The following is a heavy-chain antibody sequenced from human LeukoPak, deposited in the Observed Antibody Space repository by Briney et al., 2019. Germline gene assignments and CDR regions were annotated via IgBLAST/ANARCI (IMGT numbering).Heavy chain of an antibody. Sequence: GGSLRLSCAASGFTVSSNYMSWVRQAPGKGLEWVSVIYSGGSTYYADSVKGRFTISRDNSKNTLYLQMNSLRAEDTAVYYCAREGVAFLGYFQHWGQGTLVTVSS. CDR2: IYSGGST. CDR3: AREGVAFLGYFQH. CDR1: GFTVSSNY. V-gene: IGHV3-53*01. D-gene: IGHD2-15*01. J-gene: IGHJ1*01.